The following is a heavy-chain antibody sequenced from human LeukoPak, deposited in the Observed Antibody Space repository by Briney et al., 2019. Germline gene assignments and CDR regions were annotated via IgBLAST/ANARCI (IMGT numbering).Heavy chain of an antibody. CDR1: GYTFTGYY. V-gene: IGHV1-2*04. CDR2: INPNNGGT. CDR3: ARARQRWLEMSFFDY. J-gene: IGHJ4*02. D-gene: IGHD5-24*01. Sequence: ASVKVSCKASGYTFTGYYMHWVRQAPGQGLEWMGRINPNNGGTNYAQKFQGWVTMTRDTSISTAYMELSRLRSDDTAVYYCARARQRWLEMSFFDYWGQGTLVTVSS.